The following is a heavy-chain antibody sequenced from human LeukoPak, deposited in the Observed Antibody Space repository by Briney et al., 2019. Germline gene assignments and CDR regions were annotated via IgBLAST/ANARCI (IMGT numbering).Heavy chain of an antibody. V-gene: IGHV1-69*05. CDR2: IIPIFGTA. CDR3: ARETEITAAGSALDY. Sequence: GASVKVSCKASGGTFSSYAISWVRQAPGQGLEWMGRIIPIFGTANYAQKFQGRVTITTDESTSTAYMELSSLRSEDTAVYYCARETEITAAGSALDYWGQGTLVTVSS. CDR1: GGTFSSYA. J-gene: IGHJ4*02. D-gene: IGHD6-13*01.